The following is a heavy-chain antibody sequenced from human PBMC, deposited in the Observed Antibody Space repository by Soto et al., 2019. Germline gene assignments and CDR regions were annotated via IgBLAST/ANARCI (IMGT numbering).Heavy chain of an antibody. Sequence: GGSLRLSCAAPGFTFSSYAMSWVRQAPGKGLEWVSAISGSGGSTYYADSEKGRFTISRDNSKNTLYLQMNSLRAEDTAVYYCAKANYPRDYYYGMDVWGQGTTVTVSS. CDR1: GFTFSSYA. CDR2: ISGSGGST. CDR3: AKANYPRDYYYGMDV. V-gene: IGHV3-23*01. J-gene: IGHJ6*02. D-gene: IGHD1-7*01.